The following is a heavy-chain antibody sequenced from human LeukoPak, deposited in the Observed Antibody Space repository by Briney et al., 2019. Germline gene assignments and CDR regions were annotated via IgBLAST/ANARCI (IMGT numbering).Heavy chain of an antibody. CDR1: GFTFSSYA. V-gene: IGHV3-23*01. Sequence: PGGSLRLSCAASGFTFSSYAMSWVRQAPGKGLEWVSVISGSGGSTYYADSVKGRFTISRDNSKNTLYLQMNSLRAEDTAVYYCARDTYYYDSSGSYYFDYWGQGTLVTVSS. J-gene: IGHJ4*02. D-gene: IGHD3-22*01. CDR2: ISGSGGST. CDR3: ARDTYYYDSSGSYYFDY.